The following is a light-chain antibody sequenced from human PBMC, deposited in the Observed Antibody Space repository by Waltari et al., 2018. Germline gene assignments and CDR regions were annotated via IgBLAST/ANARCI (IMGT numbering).Light chain of an antibody. CDR2: ETS. J-gene: IGKJ2*02. V-gene: IGKV3-11*01. Sequence: EILLTQSPATLSLSPGERATLPCRASQSVSSSLALYQHKPGQAPRLLIHETSTRATGVPARFSGSGSGTDFTLTISSLEPEDFAVYYCQQRSNWPRCTFGQGTKVEIK. CDR3: QQRSNWPRCT. CDR1: QSVSSS.